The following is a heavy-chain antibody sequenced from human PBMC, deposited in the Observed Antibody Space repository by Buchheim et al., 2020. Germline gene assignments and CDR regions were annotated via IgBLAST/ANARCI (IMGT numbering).Heavy chain of an antibody. CDR1: GGSISSSNW. CDR3: AQQRSGITGTTGWYYYGMDV. CDR2: IYHSGST. V-gene: IGHV4-4*02. Sequence: QVQLQESGPGLVKPSGTLSLTCAVSGGSISSSNWWSWVRQPPGKGLEWIGEIYHSGSTNYNPSLKSRVTISVDKSKNQFSMKLSSVTAADTAVYYCAQQRSGITGTTGWYYYGMDVWGQGTT. J-gene: IGHJ6*02. D-gene: IGHD1-20*01.